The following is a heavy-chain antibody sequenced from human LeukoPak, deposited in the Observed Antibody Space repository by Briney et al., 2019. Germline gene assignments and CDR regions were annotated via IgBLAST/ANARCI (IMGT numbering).Heavy chain of an antibody. CDR3: ARQVAGQGHYYMDV. CDR2: ISSSSNYI. Sequence: KPGGSLRLSCAASGFTFSSYSMNWVRQAPGKGLEWVSSISSSSNYIYYTDSVKGRFTISRDNGQNSLYLQMNSLRAEDTAVYYCARQVAGQGHYYMDVWGKGTTVTVSS. J-gene: IGHJ6*03. CDR1: GFTFSSYS. V-gene: IGHV3-21*01. D-gene: IGHD2-15*01.